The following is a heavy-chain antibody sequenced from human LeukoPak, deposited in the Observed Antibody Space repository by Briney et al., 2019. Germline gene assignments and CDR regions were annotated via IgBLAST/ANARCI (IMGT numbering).Heavy chain of an antibody. CDR2: IIPIRGIS. J-gene: IGHJ6*02. V-gene: IGHV1-69*04. Sequence: ASVKVSFKASGGTFSSYAIRWVRQAPGQGLEWMGRIIPIRGISNYAQKFQGRVTITADKSTSTAYMELSSLRSEDTAVYYCARDRSLLWFGELSDYYYGMDVWGQGTTVTVSS. CDR3: ARDRSLLWFGELSDYYYGMDV. CDR1: GGTFSSYA. D-gene: IGHD3-10*01.